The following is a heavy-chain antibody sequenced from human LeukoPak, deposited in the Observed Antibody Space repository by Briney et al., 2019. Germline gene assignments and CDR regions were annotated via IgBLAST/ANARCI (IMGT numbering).Heavy chain of an antibody. D-gene: IGHD5-24*01. Sequence: ETLSLTCAVYGESFNGYYWSWIRQPPGKGLEWIGEINHSGSTNYNPSLKSRVTISVDTSKNQFSLKLTSVTAADTAIYYCALEMATILSSTTAFDIWGQGTMVTVSS. V-gene: IGHV4-34*01. CDR3: ALEMATILSSTTAFDI. CDR2: INHSGST. J-gene: IGHJ3*02. CDR1: GESFNGYY.